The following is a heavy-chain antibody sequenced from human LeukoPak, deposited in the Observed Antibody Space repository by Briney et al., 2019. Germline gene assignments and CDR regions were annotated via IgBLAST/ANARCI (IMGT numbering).Heavy chain of an antibody. Sequence: GGSLRLSCAASGFSFSSYWMSWVRQAPGKGLEWVANIKQDGSEKYYVDSVKGRFTISRDNAKNSLYLQMNSLRAEDTAVYYCARVGSSVEAVAGDYWGQGTLVTVSS. CDR3: ARVGSSVEAVAGDY. CDR1: GFSFSSYW. D-gene: IGHD6-19*01. V-gene: IGHV3-7*01. J-gene: IGHJ4*02. CDR2: IKQDGSEK.